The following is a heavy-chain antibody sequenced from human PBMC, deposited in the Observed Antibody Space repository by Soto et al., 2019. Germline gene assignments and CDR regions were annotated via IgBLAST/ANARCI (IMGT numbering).Heavy chain of an antibody. CDR1: GFTFSNAW. Sequence: PGGSLRLSCAASGFTFSNAWMNWVRQAPGKGLEWVGRIKSKTDGGTTDYAAPVKGRFTISRDDSKNTLYLQMNSLKTEDTAVYYCTTVQGATYYDFWSGSPYYGMDVWGQGTTVTVS. CDR3: TTVQGATYYDFWSGSPYYGMDV. J-gene: IGHJ6*02. V-gene: IGHV3-15*07. D-gene: IGHD3-3*01. CDR2: IKSKTDGGTT.